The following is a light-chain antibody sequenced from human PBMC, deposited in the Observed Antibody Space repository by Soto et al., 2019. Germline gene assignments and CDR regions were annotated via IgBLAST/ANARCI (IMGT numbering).Light chain of an antibody. Sequence: DIQLTQSPSSLSASVGDRVTITCRASHDIDTYLAWYQQRPGKAPKLLIYAASTLQSGVPSRFSGSRSGPDFTLTISSLQPEDVASYYCQKYNSAPRITFGPGTKVDIK. CDR3: QKYNSAPRIT. CDR1: HDIDTY. V-gene: IGKV1-27*01. CDR2: AAS. J-gene: IGKJ3*01.